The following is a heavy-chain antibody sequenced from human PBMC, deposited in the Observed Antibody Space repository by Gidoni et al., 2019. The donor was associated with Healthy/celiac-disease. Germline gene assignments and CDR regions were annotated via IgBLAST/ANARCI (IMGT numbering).Heavy chain of an antibody. Sequence: EVQLWASGGGVVEPGGSLRLSGGASGVTFSSYARSWVRQDPGKGLEWVSDISGSGGSTYYADSVKGRFIISRDNSQNTLFLHLISLRAEDTAVYYCAKVGQWLVKGWFDPWGQGTLVTVSS. J-gene: IGHJ5*02. CDR2: ISGSGGST. CDR3: AKVGQWLVKGWFDP. CDR1: GVTFSSYA. D-gene: IGHD6-19*01. V-gene: IGHV3-23*01.